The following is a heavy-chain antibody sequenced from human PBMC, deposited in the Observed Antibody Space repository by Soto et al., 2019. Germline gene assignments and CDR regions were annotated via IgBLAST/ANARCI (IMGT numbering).Heavy chain of an antibody. CDR3: ASRNSGCYFDY. D-gene: IGHD6-19*01. Sequence: EVQLLESGGGLVQPGGSLRLSCAASGFTFSNYAMNWVRQAPGKGLEWVSVISGSGGSTYYADSVKGRFTISRDNSKNMPYLQMNSLRAEYTAVYYCASRNSGCYFDYWGQGTLVTVSS. CDR2: ISGSGGST. CDR1: GFTFSNYA. J-gene: IGHJ4*02. V-gene: IGHV3-23*01.